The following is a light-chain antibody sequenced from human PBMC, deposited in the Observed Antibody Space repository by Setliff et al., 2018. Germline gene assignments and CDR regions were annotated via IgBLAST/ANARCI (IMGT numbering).Light chain of an antibody. CDR1: SRDVGSYDF. Sequence: QSALTQPASVSGSPGQSITISCSGTSRDVGSYDFVSWYQQYPGKAPKLIIYDVSSRPSGVSNRFSGSKAGNTASLTISGLQAEDGADYYCSAYTSSSTYVFGIGTKVTVL. V-gene: IGLV2-14*01. CDR2: DVS. J-gene: IGLJ1*01. CDR3: SAYTSSSTYV.